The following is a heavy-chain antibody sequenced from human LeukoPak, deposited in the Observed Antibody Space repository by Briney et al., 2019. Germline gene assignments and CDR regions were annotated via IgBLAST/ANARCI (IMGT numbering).Heavy chain of an antibody. D-gene: IGHD6-6*01. CDR3: AKNFPRRPFGY. J-gene: IGHJ4*02. V-gene: IGHV3-23*01. CDR2: FGTGGDDT. Sequence: HPEGSLRLSCAASGFTFSSYAMSWVRQAPGKGLEWVSTFGTGGDDTYYADSVKGRFIISRDNSKNTLYLQINSLRAEDTAIYYCAKNFPRRPFGYWGRGALVTVSS. CDR1: GFTFSSYA.